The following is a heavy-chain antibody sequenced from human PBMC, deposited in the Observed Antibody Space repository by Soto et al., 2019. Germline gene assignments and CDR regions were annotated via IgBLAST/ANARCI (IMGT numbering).Heavy chain of an antibody. CDR2: IDPSDSYT. CDR1: GYSFTSYW. CDR3: ARQDAVAWSLDM. J-gene: IGHJ3*02. V-gene: IGHV5-10-1*01. Sequence: RWESLQISCKGSGYSFTSYWISWVRQMPGKGLEWMGRIDPSDSYTNYSPSFQGHVTISADKSISTAYLQWSSLKASDTAMYYCARQDAVAWSLDMSAPGPMVSVSS. D-gene: IGHD6-19*01.